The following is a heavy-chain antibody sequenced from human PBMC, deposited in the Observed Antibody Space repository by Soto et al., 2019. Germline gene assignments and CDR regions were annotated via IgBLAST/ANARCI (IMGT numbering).Heavy chain of an antibody. CDR2: INHSGST. CDR1: CGSFSGYY. CDR3: ARGAGATRWFDP. D-gene: IGHD1-26*01. V-gene: IGHV4-34*01. Sequence: PSEILSLTCAVYCGSFSGYYWSWIRQPPGKGLEWIGEINHSGSTNYNPSLKSRVTISVDTSKNQFSLKLSSATVADTAVYYCARGAGATRWFDPWGQGTLVTVS. J-gene: IGHJ5*02.